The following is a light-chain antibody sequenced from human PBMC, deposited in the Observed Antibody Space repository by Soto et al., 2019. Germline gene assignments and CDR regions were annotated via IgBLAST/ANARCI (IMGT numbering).Light chain of an antibody. J-gene: IGKJ3*01. CDR3: QQYGSSPPT. V-gene: IGKV3-20*01. CDR2: GAS. CDR1: LSVSSSY. Sequence: EIVLTQSPGTLSLSPGERATLSCRASLSVSSSYLAWYQQKPGQAPRLLIYGASSRATGIPDRFSGSGSGTEFTLTISRLEPEDFAVYYCQQYGSSPPTFGPGTKVDIK.